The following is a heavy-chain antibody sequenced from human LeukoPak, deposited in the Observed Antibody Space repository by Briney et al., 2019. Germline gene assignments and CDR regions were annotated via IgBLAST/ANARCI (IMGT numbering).Heavy chain of an antibody. V-gene: IGHV4-34*01. CDR1: GFTFSSYG. J-gene: IGHJ4*02. CDR2: INHSGST. D-gene: IGHD3-10*01. CDR3: ARAGFGLAPLRGTPFDY. Sequence: GSLRLSCAASGFTFSSYGVHWIRQPPGKGLEWIGEINHSGSTNYNPSLKSRVTISVDTSKNQFSLKLSSVTAADTAVYYCARAGFGLAPLRGTPFDYWGQGTLVTVSS.